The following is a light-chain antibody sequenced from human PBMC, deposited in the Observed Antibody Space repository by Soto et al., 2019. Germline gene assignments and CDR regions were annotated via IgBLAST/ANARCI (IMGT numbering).Light chain of an antibody. CDR1: QTVNSDY. J-gene: IGKJ2*01. Sequence: ETVLTQSPGTVSLSPGERATLSCTTSQTVNSDYLAWYQQKPGHAPRLLIYGVFNRATGIPDRFSGSGSGTYFTLTISGLEPEYSAVYYCQHYDGSPRTFGQGTNLEI. V-gene: IGKV3-20*01. CDR2: GVF. CDR3: QHYDGSPRT.